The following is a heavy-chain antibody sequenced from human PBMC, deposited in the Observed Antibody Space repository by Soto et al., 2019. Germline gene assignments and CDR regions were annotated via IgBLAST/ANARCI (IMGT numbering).Heavy chain of an antibody. CDR2: IYYSGTT. J-gene: IGHJ4*02. CDR1: GDSVSNDNYY. CDR3: ARSQRGRTAFTFDY. Sequence: SETLSLTCAVSGDSVSNDNYYWSWIRQPPGKGLEWIGYIYYSGTTNYNSYLKSRLSLSVDMSKNQFSLRLASVTAADTAVYFCARSQRGRTAFTFDYWGQGALVTVSS. V-gene: IGHV4-61*01. D-gene: IGHD3-16*01.